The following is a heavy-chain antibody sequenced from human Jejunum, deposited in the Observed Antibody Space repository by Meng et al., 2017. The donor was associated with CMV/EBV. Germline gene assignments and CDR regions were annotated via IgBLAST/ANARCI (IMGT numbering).Heavy chain of an antibody. CDR1: GVSISSGDYY. V-gene: IGHV4-30-4*01. D-gene: IGHD1-26*01. CDR3: ARGQRSYSGSYPEWFDP. CDR2: IYYSGST. Sequence: QVELQEPGPGLVKPSQTLSLTCTVSGVSISSGDYYWSWIRQPPGKGLEWIGCIYYSGSTYYNPPLKGRVTISVDTSKNQFSLNLSSVTAADTAVYYCARGQRSYSGSYPEWFDPWGQGTLVTVSS. J-gene: IGHJ5*02.